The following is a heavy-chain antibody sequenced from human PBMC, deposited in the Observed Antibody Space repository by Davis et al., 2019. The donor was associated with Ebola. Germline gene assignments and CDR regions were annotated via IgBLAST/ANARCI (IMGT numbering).Heavy chain of an antibody. CDR1: GGTFSSYA. D-gene: IGHD3-16*02. V-gene: IGHV1-69*06. J-gene: IGHJ4*02. CDR3: ARGDYIWGSYRHLDY. Sequence: SVKVSCKASGGTFSSYAISWVRQAPGQGLEWMGGIIPIFGTASYAQKFQGRVTITADKSTSTAYMELSSLRSEDTAVYYCARGDYIWGSYRHLDYWGQGTLVTVSS. CDR2: IIPIFGTA.